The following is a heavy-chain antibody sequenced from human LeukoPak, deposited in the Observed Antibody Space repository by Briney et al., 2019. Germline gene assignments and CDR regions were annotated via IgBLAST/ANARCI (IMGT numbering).Heavy chain of an antibody. CDR1: GGSISSGGYH. CDR2: IYYSGGT. Sequence: SETLSLTCTVSGGSISSGGYHWAWTRQPPGKGLEWIGNIYYSGGTYYKPSLKSRITISLDTSKNQFSLKLTSVTAADTAVYYCARQTSLGFDIWGQGTMVTVSS. J-gene: IGHJ3*02. V-gene: IGHV4-39*01. CDR3: ARQTSLGFDI.